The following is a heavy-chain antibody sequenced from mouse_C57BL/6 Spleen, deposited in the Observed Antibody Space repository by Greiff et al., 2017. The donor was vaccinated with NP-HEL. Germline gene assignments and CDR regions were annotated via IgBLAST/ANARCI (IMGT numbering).Heavy chain of an antibody. V-gene: IGHV5-17*01. CDR1: GFTFSDYG. J-gene: IGHJ3*01. CDR2: ISSGSSTI. D-gene: IGHD3-2*02. Sequence: EVHLVESGGGLVKPGGSLKLSCAASGFTFSDYGMHWVRQAPEKGLEWVAYISSGSSTIYYADTVKGRFTISRDNAKNTLFLQMTSLRSEDTAMYYCARGGQLRLTWFAYWGQGTLVTVSA. CDR3: ARGGQLRLTWFAY.